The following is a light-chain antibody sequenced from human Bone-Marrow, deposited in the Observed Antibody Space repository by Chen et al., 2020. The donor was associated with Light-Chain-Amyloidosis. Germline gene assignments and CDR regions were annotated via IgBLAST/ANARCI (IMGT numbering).Light chain of an antibody. CDR3: QSADSSGTYEVI. CDR2: RDP. V-gene: IGLV3-25*03. CDR1: ALPTKY. Sequence: SYELTQPPSVSVSPGQTARLTCSGDALPTKYAYWYQQKPGQAPVLVIHRDPERPAGISERFSGSSSGTTATLTISGVQAEDEADYPCQSADSSGTYEVIFGGGTKLTVL. J-gene: IGLJ2*01.